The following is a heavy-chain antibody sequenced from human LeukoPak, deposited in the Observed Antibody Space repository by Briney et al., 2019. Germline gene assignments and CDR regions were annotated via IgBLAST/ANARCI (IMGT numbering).Heavy chain of an antibody. J-gene: IGHJ5*02. Sequence: RESLRLSCAASGFTFSSYSMNWVRQAPGKGLEWVSYISSASNTIYYADSVKGRSTISRDNAKNSLYLQMNSLRPEDTAMYYCARDGWFGDYNWFDPWGQGTLATVSS. CDR2: ISSASNTI. D-gene: IGHD3-10*01. V-gene: IGHV3-48*01. CDR3: ARDGWFGDYNWFDP. CDR1: GFTFSSYS.